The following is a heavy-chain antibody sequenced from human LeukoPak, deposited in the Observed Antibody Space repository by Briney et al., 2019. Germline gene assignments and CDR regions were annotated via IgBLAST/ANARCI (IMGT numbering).Heavy chain of an antibody. Sequence: ASVMVSCKASGGTFSSYTISWVRQAPGQGLEWMGRIIPILGIANYAQKFQGRVTITADKSTSTAYMELSSLRSEDTAVYYCARAEKAVAGTAVDYWGQGTLVTVSS. J-gene: IGHJ4*02. D-gene: IGHD6-19*01. CDR1: GGTFSSYT. CDR2: IIPILGIA. CDR3: ARAEKAVAGTAVDY. V-gene: IGHV1-69*02.